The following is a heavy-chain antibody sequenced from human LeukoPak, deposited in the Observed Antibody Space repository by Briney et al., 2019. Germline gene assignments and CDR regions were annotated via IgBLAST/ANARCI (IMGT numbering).Heavy chain of an antibody. CDR2: INPDGHGS. CDR3: VSSRYSGDDLGY. CDR1: QSLFANYY. J-gene: IGHJ4*02. D-gene: IGHD5-12*01. V-gene: IGHV1-2*02. Sequence: ASVKVSCKTPQSLFANYYIHWVRQAPGHGLEWLGSINPDGHGSSSARKVLGRVIMTTDTSINTAYLELSILTSDDTPVYFCVSSRYSGDDLGYWGEGILVRVSS.